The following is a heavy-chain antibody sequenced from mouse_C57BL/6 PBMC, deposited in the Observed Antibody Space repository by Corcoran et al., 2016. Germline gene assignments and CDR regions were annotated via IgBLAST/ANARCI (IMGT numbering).Heavy chain of an antibody. Sequence: EVQLQQSGPELVKPGASVKISCKASGYTFTDYYMNWVKQSHGKSLEWIGDINPNNGGTSYNQKFKGKATLTVDKSSSTAYMELRSLTSEDSAVYYGARGYYGSPAWFAYWGQGTLVTVSA. CDR1: GYTFTDYY. J-gene: IGHJ3*01. D-gene: IGHD1-1*01. CDR3: ARGYYGSPAWFAY. V-gene: IGHV1-26*01. CDR2: INPNNGGT.